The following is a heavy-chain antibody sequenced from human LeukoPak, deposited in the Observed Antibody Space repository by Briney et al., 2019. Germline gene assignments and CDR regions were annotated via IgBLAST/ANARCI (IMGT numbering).Heavy chain of an antibody. CDR3: ARSDKTGARGGEIDY. CDR1: GGSISSGGYY. J-gene: IGHJ4*02. CDR2: IYHSGST. D-gene: IGHD7-27*01. Sequence: PSETLSLTCTVSGGSISSGGYYWRWIRQPPGKGLEWIGYIYHSGSTYYNPSLKSRVTISVDRSKNQFSLKLSSVTAADTAVYYCARSDKTGARGGEIDYWGQGTLVTVSS. V-gene: IGHV4-30-2*01.